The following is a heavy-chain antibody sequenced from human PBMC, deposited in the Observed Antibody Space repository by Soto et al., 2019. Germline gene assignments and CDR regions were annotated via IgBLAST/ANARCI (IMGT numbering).Heavy chain of an antibody. J-gene: IGHJ5*01. CDR2: ISGSGATT. V-gene: IGHV3-23*01. Sequence: PGGSLRLSCAAPGFTFSSYAMTWVRQAPGKGLEWVSGISGSGATTSYADSVKGRFTVSRDNSKNTLYLQMNSLRVEDTAVYYCAKLRYFDWSSYNWFEYWGQGT. CDR1: GFTFSSYA. CDR3: AKLRYFDWSSYNWFEY. D-gene: IGHD3-9*01.